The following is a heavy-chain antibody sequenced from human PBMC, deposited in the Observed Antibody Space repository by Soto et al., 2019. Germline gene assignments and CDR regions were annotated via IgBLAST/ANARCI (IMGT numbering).Heavy chain of an antibody. D-gene: IGHD2-15*01. CDR3: ARLRLDIVVVVAGGMDV. Sequence: XSVKVSCTRSVYTFTCYYMHLVRQAPGQGLEWMGWINPNSGGTNYAQKFQGRVTMTRDTSISTAYMELSRLRSDDTAVYYCARLRLDIVVVVAGGMDVWGQGTTVTVSS. CDR2: INPNSGGT. V-gene: IGHV1-2*02. J-gene: IGHJ6*02. CDR1: VYTFTCYY.